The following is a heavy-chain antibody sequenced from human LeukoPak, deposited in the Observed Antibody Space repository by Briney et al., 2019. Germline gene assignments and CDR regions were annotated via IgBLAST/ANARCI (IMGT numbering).Heavy chain of an antibody. CDR1: GFTFSIYS. J-gene: IGHJ4*02. V-gene: IGHV3-21*01. Sequence: GGSLRLSCAASGFTFSIYSMNWVRQAPGKGLEWVSSIDSSSYNIYYADSVKGRFTISRDNAQSSVFLQMNSLRAEDTAVYYCARDLAYYYDRNYDWGQGTLVTVSS. CDR3: ARDLAYYYDRNYD. D-gene: IGHD3-22*01. CDR2: IDSSSYNI.